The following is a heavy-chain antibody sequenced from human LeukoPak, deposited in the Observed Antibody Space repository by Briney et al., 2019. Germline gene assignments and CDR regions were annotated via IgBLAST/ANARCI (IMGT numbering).Heavy chain of an antibody. Sequence: SETLSLTCTVSDGSISSSSYYWGWIRQPPGKGLEWIGNIYYSGSTYYNPSLKSRVTISVDTSKSQFSLKLSSVTAADTAVYYCARGQGRLRYFDWSPFDYWGQGTLVTVSS. V-gene: IGHV4-39*07. CDR2: IYYSGST. CDR3: ARGQGRLRYFDWSPFDY. D-gene: IGHD3-9*01. J-gene: IGHJ4*02. CDR1: DGSISSSSYY.